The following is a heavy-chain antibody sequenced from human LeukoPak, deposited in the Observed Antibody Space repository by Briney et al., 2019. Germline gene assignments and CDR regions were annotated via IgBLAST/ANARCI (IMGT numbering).Heavy chain of an antibody. CDR2: INHSGST. J-gene: IGHJ4*02. V-gene: IGHV4-34*01. D-gene: IGHD3-9*01. Sequence: PSETLSLTCAVHGGSFSGYYWSWIRQTPGKGLERNGEINHSGSTNYNPSPKSRVTISVDTSKNQFSLKLSSVTAADTAVYYCARHKDDILTGYGYWGQGTLVTVSS. CDR1: GGSFSGYY. CDR3: ARHKDDILTGYGY.